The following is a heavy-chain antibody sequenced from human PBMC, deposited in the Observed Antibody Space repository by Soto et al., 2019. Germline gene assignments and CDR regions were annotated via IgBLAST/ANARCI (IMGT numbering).Heavy chain of an antibody. CDR1: GDSFNSNW. D-gene: IGHD4-17*01. J-gene: IGHJ6*02. V-gene: IGHV5-51*01. CDR2: IYPIDSDT. Sequence: GESLKISCKVSGDSFNSNWIAWVRQRPGRGLEWMGIIYPIDSDTRYSPSFQGQVTISVDRSINSAFLQWRRLEASDTATYYCARRSAVTTFYFYGMDVWGQGTTVTVS. CDR3: ARRSAVTTFYFYGMDV.